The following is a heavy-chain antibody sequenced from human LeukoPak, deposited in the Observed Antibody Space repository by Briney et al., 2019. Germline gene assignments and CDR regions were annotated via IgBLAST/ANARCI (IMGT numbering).Heavy chain of an antibody. J-gene: IGHJ3*02. CDR2: IYYSGST. CDR1: GGSLNTYS. V-gene: IGHV4-59*01. Sequence: SETLSLTCTVSGGSLNTYSWSWIRQPPGEGLERIGFIYYSGSTNSTPSLKGRVTISVDTSKTQFSLKLSSVTAADTAVYYCARNLIVVFNDAFDIWGQGTMVTVSS. D-gene: IGHD3-22*01. CDR3: ARNLIVVFNDAFDI.